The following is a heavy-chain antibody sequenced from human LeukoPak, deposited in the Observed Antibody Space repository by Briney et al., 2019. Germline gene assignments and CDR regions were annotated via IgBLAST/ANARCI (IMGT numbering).Heavy chain of an antibody. CDR2: ISYDGSNK. D-gene: IGHD2-15*01. CDR3: SPGFAFDV. Sequence: SGGSLRLSCAASGFTFSSYAMHWVRQAPGKGLEWVAVISYDGSNKYYADSVKGRFTISRDNSKNTLYLQMNSLRAEDTAVYYCSPGFAFDVWGQGTMVTVSS. V-gene: IGHV3-30-3*01. CDR1: GFTFSSYA. J-gene: IGHJ3*01.